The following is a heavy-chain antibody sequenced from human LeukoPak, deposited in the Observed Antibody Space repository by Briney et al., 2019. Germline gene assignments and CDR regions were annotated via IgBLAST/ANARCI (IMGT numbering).Heavy chain of an antibody. V-gene: IGHV4-39*07. CDR2: IYYSGST. Sequence: SETLSLTCTVSGGSISSSSYYWGWLRQPPGKGLEWIGSIYYSGSTYYNPSLKSRVTISVDTSKNQFSLNLSSVTAADTAVYYCARGPPIYCSSTSCYARHQLGFDPWGQGTLVTVSS. D-gene: IGHD2-2*01. J-gene: IGHJ5*02. CDR3: ARGPPIYCSSTSCYARHQLGFDP. CDR1: GGSISSSSYY.